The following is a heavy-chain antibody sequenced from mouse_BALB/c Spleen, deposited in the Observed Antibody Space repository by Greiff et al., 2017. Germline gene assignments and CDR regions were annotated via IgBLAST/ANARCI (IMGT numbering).Heavy chain of an antibody. CDR1: GYTFTSYV. D-gene: IGHD2-4*01. J-gene: IGHJ2*01. CDR2: INPYNDGT. CDR3: ARYDDDAFYSFGY. V-gene: IGHV1-14*01. Sequence: LKESGPELVKPGASVKMSCKASGYTFTSYVMHWVKQKPGQGLEWIGYINPYNDGTKYNEKFKGKATLTSDKSSNTAYMELSSLTSEDSAVYYCARYDDDAFYSFGYWGQGTTLTVSS.